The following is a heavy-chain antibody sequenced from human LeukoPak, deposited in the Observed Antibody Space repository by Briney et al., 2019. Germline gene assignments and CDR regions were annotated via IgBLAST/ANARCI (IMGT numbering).Heavy chain of an antibody. V-gene: IGHV4-59*01. Sequence: SETLSLTCTVSGGSISSYYWSWIRQPPGKGMEWIGYIYYSGSTNYNPSLKSRVTISVDTSRNQFSLRLSSVTAADTAVYYCARVKCGGDCYSGGYYYYMDVWGKGTTVTVSS. CDR2: IYYSGST. CDR3: ARVKCGGDCYSGGYYYYMDV. D-gene: IGHD2-21*01. CDR1: GGSISSYY. J-gene: IGHJ6*03.